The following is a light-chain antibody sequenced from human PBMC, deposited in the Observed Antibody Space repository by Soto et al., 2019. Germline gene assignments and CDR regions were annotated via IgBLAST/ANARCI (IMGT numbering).Light chain of an antibody. V-gene: IGLV1-40*01. Sequence: VVTPPPSVSGAPGQRVTISCTGSSSNIGAGYDVHWYQQLPGTAPKLLIYGNSNRPSGVPDRFSGSKSGTSASLAITGLQAEDEADYYCQSYDSSLSGPVVFGGGTKLTVL. CDR3: QSYDSSLSGPVV. CDR1: SSNIGAGYD. J-gene: IGLJ2*01. CDR2: GNS.